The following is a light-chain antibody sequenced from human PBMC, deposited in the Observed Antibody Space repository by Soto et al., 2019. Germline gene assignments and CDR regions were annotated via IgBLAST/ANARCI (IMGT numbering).Light chain of an antibody. V-gene: IGKV3-15*01. CDR1: QTVSTSF. CDR3: QQLHNWPPIT. CDR2: GAS. Sequence: DILLSQSPGTLSFSLGLRGTVSCRAGQTVSTSFLAWYQQKRGQAPRLLIYGASTRATGIPPRFSGSGSGTEFTLTISSLQSADFAVYYCQQLHNWPPITCGKGTQREI. J-gene: IGKJ5*01.